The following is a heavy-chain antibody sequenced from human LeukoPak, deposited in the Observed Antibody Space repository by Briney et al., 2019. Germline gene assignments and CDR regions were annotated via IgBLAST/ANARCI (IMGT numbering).Heavy chain of an antibody. J-gene: IGHJ6*02. Sequence: ASVKVSCKASGYTFTSYAMHWVRQAPGQRLEWMGWINAGNGNTKYSQKFQGRVTITRDTSASTAYMELSSLRSEDTAVYYCARASLLVGATNYGMDVWGQGTTVTVSS. D-gene: IGHD1-26*01. CDR2: INAGNGNT. CDR1: GYTFTSYA. CDR3: ARASLLVGATNYGMDV. V-gene: IGHV1-3*01.